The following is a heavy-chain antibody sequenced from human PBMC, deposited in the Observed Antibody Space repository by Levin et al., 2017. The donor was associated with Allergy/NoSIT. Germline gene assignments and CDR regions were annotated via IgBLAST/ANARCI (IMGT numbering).Heavy chain of an antibody. J-gene: IGHJ4*02. V-gene: IGHV3-64D*06. CDR3: VKDEYYDILTGYYMGDY. CDR1: GFTFSSYA. D-gene: IGHD3-9*01. CDR2: ISSNGGRT. Sequence: GGSLRLSCSASGFTFSSYAMHWVRQAPGKGLEYVSAISSNGGRTSSSASFPFRFTISRDNSKNTLYLQMSSLRAEDTAVYYCVKDEYYDILTGYYMGDYWGQGTLVTVSS.